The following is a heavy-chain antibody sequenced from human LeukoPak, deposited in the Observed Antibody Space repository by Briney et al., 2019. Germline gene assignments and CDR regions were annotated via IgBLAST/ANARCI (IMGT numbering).Heavy chain of an antibody. CDR2: ISGDGGST. J-gene: IGHJ6*03. CDR3: AKDIYGDYSDYMDV. CDR1: GFTFDDYA. Sequence: QPGGSLRLSCAASGFTFDDYAMPWVRQAPGKGLEWGSLISGDGGSTYYADSVKGRFTISRDNSKNSLYLQMNSLRTEDTALYYCAKDIYGDYSDYMDVWGKGTTVTVSS. D-gene: IGHD4-17*01. V-gene: IGHV3-43*02.